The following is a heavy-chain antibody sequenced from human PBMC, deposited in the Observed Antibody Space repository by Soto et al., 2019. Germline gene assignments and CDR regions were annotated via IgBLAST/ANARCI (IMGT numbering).Heavy chain of an antibody. CDR3: ARRRYYDILTGSDAFDI. V-gene: IGHV5-51*01. CDR2: IYPGDSEP. D-gene: IGHD3-9*01. CDR1: GYSFTNYW. J-gene: IGHJ3*02. Sequence: GESLKISCQGSGYSFTNYWIAWVRQMPGKGLEWMGVIYPGDSEPTYSPSFQGQVTISADKSISTAHLQWSSLKASDTAIYYCARRRYYDILTGSDAFDIWGQGTMVTVSS.